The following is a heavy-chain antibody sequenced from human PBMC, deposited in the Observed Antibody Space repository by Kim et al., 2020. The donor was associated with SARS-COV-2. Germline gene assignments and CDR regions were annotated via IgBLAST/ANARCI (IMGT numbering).Heavy chain of an antibody. CDR1: GYTFTRYR. CDR2: ISGNSGNT. V-gene: IGHV1-18*01. Sequence: ASVKVSCKPSGYTFTRYRISWVRQQAPGQRLEWMGCISGNSGNTDYPQKFQGRVTMTTDTSTNTAYMELRSLRPDDTAVYFCARGILTGNGGRGYFDYWG. D-gene: IGHD2-8*01. CDR3: ARGILTGNGGRGYFDY. J-gene: IGHJ4*03.